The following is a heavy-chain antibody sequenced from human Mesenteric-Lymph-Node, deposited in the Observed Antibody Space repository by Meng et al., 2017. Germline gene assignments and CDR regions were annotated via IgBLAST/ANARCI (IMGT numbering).Heavy chain of an antibody. CDR2: IHPDANT. J-gene: IGHJ4*02. V-gene: IGHV3-66*02. D-gene: IGHD5-24*01. Sequence: GESLKISCAASRFTVSSNFMAWVRQAPGKGLEWVSIIHPDANTYYADSVKGRFTISRDNSKNTLYLQMNSLRIEDTAVYYCIKGDGYIFKDCGQGTLVTVSS. CDR3: IKGDGYIFKD. CDR1: RFTVSSNF.